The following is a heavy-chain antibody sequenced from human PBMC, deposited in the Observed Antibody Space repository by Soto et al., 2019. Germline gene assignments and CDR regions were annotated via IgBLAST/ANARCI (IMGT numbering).Heavy chain of an antibody. CDR1: GYTFMNYA. CDR2: SSAYNGNT. CDR3: ARGCTVTMSPYYYYIDV. J-gene: IGHJ6*03. V-gene: IGHV1-18*01. Sequence: QVQLVQSGAEVKKPGASVRVSCKASGYTFMNYAISWVRQAPGQGLEWLGWSSAYNGNTNYAQKLQGRVTITTDTSTSTAFLELRSLRSDDTAVYYCARGCTVTMSPYYYYIDVWGEGTTVTVSS. D-gene: IGHD4-17*01.